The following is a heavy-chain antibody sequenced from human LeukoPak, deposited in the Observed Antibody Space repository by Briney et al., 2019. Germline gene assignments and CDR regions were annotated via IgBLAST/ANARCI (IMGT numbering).Heavy chain of an antibody. CDR2: IYYSGST. CDR1: GGSISNYY. Sequence: SETLSLTCTVSGGSISNYYWTWMRQPAGKGLEWIGYIYYSGSTNYNPSLKSRVTISVDTSKNQFSLKLSSVTAADTAVYYCARDQGYYYDSSGTDDAFDIWGQGTMVTVSS. V-gene: IGHV4-59*01. CDR3: ARDQGYYYDSSGTDDAFDI. J-gene: IGHJ3*02. D-gene: IGHD3-22*01.